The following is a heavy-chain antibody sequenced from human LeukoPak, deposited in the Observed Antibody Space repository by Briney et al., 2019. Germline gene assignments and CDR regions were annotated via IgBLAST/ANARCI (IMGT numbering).Heavy chain of an antibody. CDR2: IYTSGST. V-gene: IGHV4-61*02. CDR3: ARNSNYGYYYYYMDV. J-gene: IGHJ6*03. CDR1: GGSISSGAYY. Sequence: SETLSLTCAVSGGSISSGAYYWTWIRQPPGKGLEWIGRIYTSGSTNYNPSLKSRVTISVDTSKNQFSLKLSSVTAADTAVYYCARNSNYGYYYYYMDVWGKGTTVTVSS. D-gene: IGHD4-11*01.